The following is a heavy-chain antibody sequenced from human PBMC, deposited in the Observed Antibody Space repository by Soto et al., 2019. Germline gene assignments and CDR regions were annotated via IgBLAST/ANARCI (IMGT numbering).Heavy chain of an antibody. CDR1: GFTFSNAW. CDR3: TPDPSGYYYYYGMDV. V-gene: IGHV3-15*07. J-gene: IGHJ6*02. CDR2: IKSKTDGGTT. Sequence: EVQLVESGGGLVKPGGSLRLSCAASGFTFSNAWMNWVRQAPGKGLEWVGRIKSKTDGGTTDYAAPGKGRFTISRDDSNNTLYLQMNSLNTEDTAVYYCTPDPSGYYYYYGMDVWGQGTTVTVSS.